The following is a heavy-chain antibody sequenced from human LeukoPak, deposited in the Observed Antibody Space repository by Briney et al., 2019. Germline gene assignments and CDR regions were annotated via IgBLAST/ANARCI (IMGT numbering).Heavy chain of an antibody. V-gene: IGHV4-38-2*02. J-gene: IGHJ4*02. CDR1: GYSISSGYY. D-gene: IGHD3-22*01. CDR3: ARDSYYDSSGYLVY. Sequence: SETQSLTCTVSGYSISSGYYWGWIRQPPGKGLEWIGSIYHGGSTYYNPSLKSRVTISVDTSKNQFSLKLSSVTAADTAVYYCARDSYYDSSGYLVYWGQGTLVTVSS. CDR2: IYHGGST.